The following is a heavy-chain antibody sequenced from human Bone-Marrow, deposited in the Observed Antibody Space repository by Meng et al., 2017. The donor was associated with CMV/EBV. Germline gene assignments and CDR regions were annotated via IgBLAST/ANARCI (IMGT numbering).Heavy chain of an antibody. J-gene: IGHJ4*02. CDR3: KEVDE. CDR1: GFIFSSYW. V-gene: IGHV3-30*03. CDR2: ISHDGDDK. Sequence: GESLKISCAASGFIFSSYWMSWVRQAPGKGLEWVAAISHDGDDKFYADSVKGRFTISRDNTKNTLYLHLNRLRVDDTALYYCKEVDEWGQGTRVTVPS.